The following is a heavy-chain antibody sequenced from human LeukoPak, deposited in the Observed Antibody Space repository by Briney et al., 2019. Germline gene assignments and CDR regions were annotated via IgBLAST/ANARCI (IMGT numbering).Heavy chain of an antibody. CDR3: AKVIEVQLWPYFDY. D-gene: IGHD5-18*01. V-gene: IGHV3-30*02. Sequence: PGGSLRLSCAASGFTFSSYGMHWVRQAPGKGLEWVAFIRYDGSNKYYADSVKGRFTISRDNSKNTLYLQMNSLRAEDTAVYYCAKVIEVQLWPYFDYWGQGTLVTVSS. J-gene: IGHJ4*02. CDR1: GFTFSSYG. CDR2: IRYDGSNK.